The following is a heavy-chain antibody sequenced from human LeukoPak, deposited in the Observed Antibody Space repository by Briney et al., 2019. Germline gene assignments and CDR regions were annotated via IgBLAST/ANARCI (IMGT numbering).Heavy chain of an antibody. V-gene: IGHV4-4*07. Sequence: SETLSLTCTVSGGSISSYDWSWIRQPAGKGLEWIGRIYTSGSTNYNPSLKSRVTMSVDTSKNQFSLKLSSVTAADTAVYYCARDSRFGELLLHWGQGTLVTVSS. CDR2: IYTSGST. J-gene: IGHJ4*02. CDR3: ARDSRFGELLLH. D-gene: IGHD3-10*01. CDR1: GGSISSYD.